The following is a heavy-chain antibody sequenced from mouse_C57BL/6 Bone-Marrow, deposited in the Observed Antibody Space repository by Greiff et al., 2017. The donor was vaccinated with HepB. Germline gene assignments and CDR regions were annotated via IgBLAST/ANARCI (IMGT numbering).Heavy chain of an antibody. V-gene: IGHV5-12*01. CDR3: ARLIYYGNYALYAMDY. Sequence: EVQRVESGGGLVQPGGSLKLSCAASGFTFSDYYMYWVRQTPEKRLEWVAYISNGGGSTYYPDTVKGRFTISRDNAKNTLYLQMSRLKSEDTAMYYCARLIYYGNYALYAMDYWGQGTSVTVSS. CDR1: GFTFSDYY. D-gene: IGHD2-1*01. J-gene: IGHJ4*01. CDR2: ISNGGGST.